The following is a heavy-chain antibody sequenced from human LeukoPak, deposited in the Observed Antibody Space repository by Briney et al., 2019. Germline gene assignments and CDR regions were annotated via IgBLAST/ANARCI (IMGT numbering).Heavy chain of an antibody. J-gene: IGHJ4*02. Sequence: GGSLRLSCAASGFTFSSYGMHWVRQAPGKGLEWVAVISYDGSNKYYADSVKGRFTISRDNSKNTLYLQMNSLRAEDTAVYYCAKDAGYGSGKLGFDYWGQGTLVTVSS. D-gene: IGHD3-10*01. CDR3: AKDAGYGSGKLGFDY. CDR1: GFTFSSYG. CDR2: ISYDGSNK. V-gene: IGHV3-30*18.